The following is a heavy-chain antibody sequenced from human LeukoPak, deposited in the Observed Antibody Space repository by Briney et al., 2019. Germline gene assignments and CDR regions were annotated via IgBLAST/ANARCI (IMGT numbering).Heavy chain of an antibody. Sequence: SETLSLTCTVSGGSISSSSYYWGWIRQPPGKGLEWIGSIYYSGSTYYNPSLKSRVTISVDTSKNQFSLKLCSVTAADTAVYYCASEPRYSSSYFIDPWGQGTLVTVSS. D-gene: IGHD6-13*01. CDR2: IYYSGST. V-gene: IGHV4-39*01. CDR3: ASEPRYSSSYFIDP. CDR1: GGSISSSSYY. J-gene: IGHJ5*02.